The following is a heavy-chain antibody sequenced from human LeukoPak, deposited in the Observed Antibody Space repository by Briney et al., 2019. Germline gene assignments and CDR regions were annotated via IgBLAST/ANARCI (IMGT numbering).Heavy chain of an antibody. V-gene: IGHV5-51*01. J-gene: IGHJ3*02. D-gene: IGHD3-22*01. CDR2: IYPGDSDT. CDR1: GYSFTSYW. CDR3: ARPTREYYYDSSGYRDAFDI. Sequence: GESLKISCKASGYSFTSYWIGWVRQMPGKGLEWMGIIYPGDSDTRYSPSFQGQVTISADKSISTAYLQWSSLKASDTATYYCARPTREYYYDSSGYRDAFDIWGQGTMVTVSS.